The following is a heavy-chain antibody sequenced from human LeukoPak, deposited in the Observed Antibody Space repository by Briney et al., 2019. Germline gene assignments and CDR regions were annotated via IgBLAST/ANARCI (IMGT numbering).Heavy chain of an antibody. CDR2: IYSGST. CDR3: SIHGFSIAADGNLLNWFDP. D-gene: IGHD6-13*01. V-gene: IGHV4-39*01. CDR1: GASISSSSYY. J-gene: IGHJ5*02. Sequence: SETLSLTCTVSGASISSSSYYWGWIRQPPGKGLEWIGSIYSGSTYYNPSLKSRVTISVDTSKNQFSLKLSSVTAADTAVFYFSIHGFSIAADGNLLNWFDPWGQGTLVTVSS.